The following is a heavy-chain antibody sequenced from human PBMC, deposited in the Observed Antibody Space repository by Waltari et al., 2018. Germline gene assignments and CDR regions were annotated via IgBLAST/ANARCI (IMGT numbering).Heavy chain of an antibody. Sequence: QVQLQQWGAGLLKPSETLSLTCAVSGGSLGGFYWSWLRRSPGKGLEWIGEINHEGTTNYNPSLKSRVTVSVDTSKKQFSLNLSSVTAADTGVYYCALDDDILTGPTSNWYFDIWGRGTLVTVSS. CDR2: INHEGTT. V-gene: IGHV4-34*01. D-gene: IGHD3-9*01. CDR1: GGSLGGFY. CDR3: ALDDDILTGPTSNWYFDI. J-gene: IGHJ2*01.